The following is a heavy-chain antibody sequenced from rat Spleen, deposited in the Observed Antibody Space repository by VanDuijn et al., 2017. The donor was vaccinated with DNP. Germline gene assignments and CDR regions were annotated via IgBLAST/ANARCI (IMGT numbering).Heavy chain of an antibody. V-gene: IGHV5-27*01. CDR2: ISASGGST. Sequence: EVQLVESGGGLVQPGRSLKLSCAAAGVTFSDFNMAWVRQVPKKGLEWVASISASGGSTSYRDSVKGRFTISRDNAKSTLYLQMDSLRSEDTATYYCTTDFERGYWGQGVMVTVSS. CDR3: TTDFERGY. CDR1: GVTFSDFN. D-gene: IGHD1-11*01. J-gene: IGHJ2*01.